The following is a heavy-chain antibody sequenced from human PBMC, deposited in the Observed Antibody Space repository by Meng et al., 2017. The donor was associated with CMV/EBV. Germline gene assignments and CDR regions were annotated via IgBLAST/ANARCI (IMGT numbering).Heavy chain of an antibody. D-gene: IGHD3-3*01. CDR3: TKDQGISGYSMDV. Sequence: GGSLRLSCAASGFTFDDYGMNWVRQAPGKGLEWLSHINRGDSVIAYADSVRGRFTISRDIAKNSLYLQMNSLRVEDTALYYCTKDQGISGYSMDVWGQGTTVTVSS. V-gene: IGHV3-48*03. J-gene: IGHJ6*02. CDR1: GFTFDDYG. CDR2: INRGDSVI.